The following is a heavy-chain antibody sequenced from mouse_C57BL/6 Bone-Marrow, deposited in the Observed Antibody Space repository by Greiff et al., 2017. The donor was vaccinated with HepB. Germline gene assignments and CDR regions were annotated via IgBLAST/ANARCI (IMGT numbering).Heavy chain of an antibody. Sequence: EVQLVESGGDLVKPGGSLKLSCAASGFTFSSYGMSWVRQTPDKRLEWVATISSGGSYTYYPDSVKGRFTISRDNAKNTLYLQMSSLKSEDTAMYYCARLEDYDFYAMDYWGQGTSVTVSS. CDR2: ISSGGSYT. V-gene: IGHV5-6*01. CDR3: ARLEDYDFYAMDY. CDR1: GFTFSSYG. D-gene: IGHD2-4*01. J-gene: IGHJ4*01.